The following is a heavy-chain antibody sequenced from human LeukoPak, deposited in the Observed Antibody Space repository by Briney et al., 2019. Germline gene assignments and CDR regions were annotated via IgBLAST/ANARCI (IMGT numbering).Heavy chain of an antibody. CDR3: ARDPGEWELLAEADAFDI. J-gene: IGHJ3*02. CDR2: IYHSGST. V-gene: IGHV4-38-2*02. CDR1: GYSISSGYY. Sequence: PSETLSLTCTVSGYSISSGYYWGWIRQPPGKGLEWIGSIYHSGSTYYSPSLKSRVTISVDTSKNQFSLKLSSVTAADTAVYYCARDPGEWELLAEADAFDIWGQGTMVTVSS. D-gene: IGHD1-26*01.